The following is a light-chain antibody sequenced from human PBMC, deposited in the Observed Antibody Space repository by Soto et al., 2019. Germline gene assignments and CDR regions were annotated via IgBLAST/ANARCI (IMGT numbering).Light chain of an antibody. CDR3: QSYDSTVV. CDR1: SGSIASNY. J-gene: IGLJ2*01. V-gene: IGLV6-57*02. CDR2: EDN. Sequence: NFMLTQPHSVSESPGKTVTISCTGSSGSIASNYVQWYQQRPGSAPTTVIYEDNQRPSGDPDRFSGSIDSSSNSASLTISGLKTEDEADYYCQSYDSTVVFGGGTQLTVL.